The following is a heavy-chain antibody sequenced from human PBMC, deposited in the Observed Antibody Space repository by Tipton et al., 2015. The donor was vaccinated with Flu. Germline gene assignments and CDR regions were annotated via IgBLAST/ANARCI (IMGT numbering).Heavy chain of an antibody. J-gene: IGHJ6*02. CDR1: TFTFRAYA. Sequence: RSLRLSCAASTFTFRAYAMHWVRQAPGKGLEWVSVISSDGGDKYYSDSVKGRFTVSRDKSKNALYLQMSSLRAEDTAVYYCARGPQVPVWPYYYGMDVWGQGTTVAVSS. V-gene: IGHV3-30*14. D-gene: IGHD2-2*01. CDR2: ISSDGGDK. CDR3: ARGPQVPVWPYYYGMDV.